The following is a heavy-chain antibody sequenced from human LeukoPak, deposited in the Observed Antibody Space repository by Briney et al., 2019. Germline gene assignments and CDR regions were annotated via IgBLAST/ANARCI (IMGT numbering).Heavy chain of an antibody. D-gene: IGHD6-6*01. CDR3: AKGQYTSSSYYFDY. V-gene: IGHV3-74*01. Sequence: GGSLRLSCAASGFSFSNHWMHWVRQVPGEGLVWVSRITSDGYTTNYADSVKGRFTISRDNSKNTLCLQMNSLRAEDTAVYYCAKGQYTSSSYYFDYWGQGSLVTVSS. CDR2: ITSDGYTT. J-gene: IGHJ4*02. CDR1: GFSFSNHW.